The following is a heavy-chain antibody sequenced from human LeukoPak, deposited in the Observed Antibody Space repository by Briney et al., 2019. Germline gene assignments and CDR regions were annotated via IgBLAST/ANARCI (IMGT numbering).Heavy chain of an antibody. Sequence: SETLSLTCAVYGGPFSGYYWSWIRQPPGKGLEWIGYIYYSGSTNYNPSLKSRVTISVDTSKNQFSLKLSSVTAADTAVYYCARGAPDSSGWTTYWYFDLWGRGTLVTVSS. V-gene: IGHV4-59*08. CDR2: IYYSGST. D-gene: IGHD6-19*01. CDR3: ARGAPDSSGWTTYWYFDL. CDR1: GGPFSGYY. J-gene: IGHJ2*01.